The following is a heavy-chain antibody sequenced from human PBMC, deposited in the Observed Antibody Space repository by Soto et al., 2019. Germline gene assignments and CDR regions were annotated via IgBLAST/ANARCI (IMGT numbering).Heavy chain of an antibody. CDR2: INPSGGST. CDR1: GYTFTSYY. CDR3: AIDWNYDILTGYSPFDY. D-gene: IGHD3-9*01. V-gene: IGHV1-46*01. Sequence: ASVKVSCKASGYTFTSYYMHWVRQAPGQGLEWMGIINPSGGSTSYAQKFQGRVTMTRDTSTSTVYMELSSLRSEDTAVYYCAIDWNYDILTGYSPFDYWGQGTLVTVSS. J-gene: IGHJ4*02.